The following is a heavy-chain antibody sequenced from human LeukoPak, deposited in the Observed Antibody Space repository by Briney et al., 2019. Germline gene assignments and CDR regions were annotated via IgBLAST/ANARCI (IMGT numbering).Heavy chain of an antibody. CDR2: IYPGDSDT. CDR1: GYSFTSYW. J-gene: IGHJ3*02. CDR3: ATIVYGSGIYDAFDI. Sequence: GESLKISCKGSGYSFTSYWIGWVRQMPGKGLEWMGIIYPGDSDTRYSPSFQGQVTISADKSISTAYLQGSSLKASDTAMYYCATIVYGSGIYDAFDIWGQGTMVTVSS. D-gene: IGHD3-10*01. V-gene: IGHV5-51*01.